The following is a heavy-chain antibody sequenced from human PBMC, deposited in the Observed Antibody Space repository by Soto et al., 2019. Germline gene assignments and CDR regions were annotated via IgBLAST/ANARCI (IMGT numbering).Heavy chain of an antibody. CDR3: AKLSTTYHTDF. Sequence: GGSLRLSCAASGFTFSTYPMIWVRQAPGKGLEWVSTISGSGSATFYAHSVKGRFTISRDNSKNTLFLQMNSLRAEDTAIFYCAKLSTTYHTDFWGQGTLVTVSS. CDR2: ISGSGSAT. CDR1: GFTFSTYP. J-gene: IGHJ4*02. V-gene: IGHV3-23*01. D-gene: IGHD1-7*01.